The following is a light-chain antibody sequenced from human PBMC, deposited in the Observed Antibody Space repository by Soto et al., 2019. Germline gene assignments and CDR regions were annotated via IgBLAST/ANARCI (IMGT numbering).Light chain of an antibody. CDR2: KAS. CDR1: QSIGSW. Sequence: DIQMTQSPSILSASVGDRVTIICRASQSIGSWVAWYQQKPGRAPNLLIHKASHLESGVPSRFSGSGSGTEFTLTISSLQPGDFATYYCQHYNSYPWTFGQGTKVDIK. J-gene: IGKJ1*01. V-gene: IGKV1-5*03. CDR3: QHYNSYPWT.